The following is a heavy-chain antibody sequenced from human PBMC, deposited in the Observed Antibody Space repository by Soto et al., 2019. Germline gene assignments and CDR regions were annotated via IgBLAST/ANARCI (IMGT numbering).Heavy chain of an antibody. V-gene: IGHV3-13*04. Sequence: EVPLVESGGGLVQPGGSLRLSCAASGFTFSSYDMHWVRQATGKGLEWVSAIGTAGDTYYPGSVKGRFTISRENAKNSLYLQMNSLRAGDTAVYYCARVGLAAAYDYWGQGTLVTVSS. CDR3: ARVGLAAAYDY. CDR1: GFTFSSYD. D-gene: IGHD6-13*01. J-gene: IGHJ4*02. CDR2: IGTAGDT.